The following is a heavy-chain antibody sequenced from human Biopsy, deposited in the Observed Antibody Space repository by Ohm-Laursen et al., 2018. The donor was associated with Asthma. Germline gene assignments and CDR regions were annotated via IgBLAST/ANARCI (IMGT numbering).Heavy chain of an antibody. CDR3: ARVDAIMISGDFYFYSGFDL. V-gene: IGHV1-69*13. CDR2: IIPIFGTS. CDR1: GYTVTRYA. J-gene: IGHJ6*02. D-gene: IGHD3-16*01. Sequence: SVKVSCKASGYTVTRYAINWVRQAPGQGLEWMGGIIPIFGTSNYAQKFQGRVTFTADESTSSAYMELSSLTSEDSAVYYCARVDAIMISGDFYFYSGFDLWGQGTTVRVSS.